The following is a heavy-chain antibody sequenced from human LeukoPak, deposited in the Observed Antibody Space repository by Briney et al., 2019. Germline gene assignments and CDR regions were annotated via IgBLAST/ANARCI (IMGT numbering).Heavy chain of an antibody. J-gene: IGHJ2*01. V-gene: IGHV4-39*07. CDR2: IHYSGSIT. CDR1: GGSISSGNYY. D-gene: IGHD3-10*01. CDR3: TRDLGIRGVIGSL. Sequence: SETLSLTCTVSGGSISSGNYYWGWIRQPPGKGLEWIGSIHYSGSITYYSPSIKSRVTISLDTSKDEFSLKLRSVTAADTAVYYCTRDLGIRGVIGSLWGRGTLVTVSS.